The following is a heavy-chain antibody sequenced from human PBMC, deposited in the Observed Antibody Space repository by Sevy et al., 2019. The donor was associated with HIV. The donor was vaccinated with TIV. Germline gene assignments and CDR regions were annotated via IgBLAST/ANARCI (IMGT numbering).Heavy chain of an antibody. CDR1: KFTVSNNY. CDR3: AKESPGYNYDSSGSLDY. CDR2: LYDSGAA. J-gene: IGHJ4*02. D-gene: IGHD3-22*01. Sequence: GGSLRLSCAVSKFTVSNNYMTWVRQAPGKGLEWVSTLYDSGAAYYAVSVKGRFTVSRDNSKNTLYLQMNSLRAEDTAVYYCAKESPGYNYDSSGSLDYWGQGTLVTDSS. V-gene: IGHV3-53*01.